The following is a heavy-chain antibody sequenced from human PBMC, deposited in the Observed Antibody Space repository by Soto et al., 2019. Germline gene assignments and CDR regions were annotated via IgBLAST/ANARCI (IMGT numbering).Heavy chain of an antibody. CDR1: GGSISSGAYY. CDR2: IYYSGDT. J-gene: IGHJ4*02. D-gene: IGHD3-10*01. V-gene: IGHV4-31*03. CDR3: AQEDSSTRGVHDY. Sequence: SETLSLTCTVSGGSISSGAYYWSWIRQRPGKGLEWIGYIYYSGDTSYNPSLKSRVTISMHRSENQFSLKLTSVTAADTAVYYCAQEDSSTRGVHDYWGQGTLVTVSS.